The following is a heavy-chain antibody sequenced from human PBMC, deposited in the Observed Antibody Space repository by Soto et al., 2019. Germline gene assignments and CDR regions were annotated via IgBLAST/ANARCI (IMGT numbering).Heavy chain of an antibody. Sequence: QVQLQESGPGLVKPSQTLSLTCTVSGGSISSGGYYWSWIRQHPGKGLEWIGYIYYSGSTYYNPSLKSRGTISVDTSKNQFSLKLSSVTAADTAVYYCARAVSQAAAEHYYYYGMDVWGQGTTVTVSS. CDR1: GGSISSGGYY. J-gene: IGHJ6*02. D-gene: IGHD6-13*01. CDR3: ARAVSQAAAEHYYYYGMDV. V-gene: IGHV4-31*03. CDR2: IYYSGST.